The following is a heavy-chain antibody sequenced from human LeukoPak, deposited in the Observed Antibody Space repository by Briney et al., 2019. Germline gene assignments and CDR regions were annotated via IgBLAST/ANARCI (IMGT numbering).Heavy chain of an antibody. Sequence: GESLQISCKGSGYSFTSYWIGWVRQLPGKGLEWMGIIYPGDSDTRYSPSFQGQVTISADKSISTAYLQWSSLKASDTAIYYCTRGRGAINDFWSGYTTNWFDPWGQGTLVTVSS. D-gene: IGHD3-3*01. J-gene: IGHJ5*02. CDR3: TRGRGAINDFWSGYTTNWFDP. CDR2: IYPGDSDT. CDR1: GYSFTSYW. V-gene: IGHV5-51*01.